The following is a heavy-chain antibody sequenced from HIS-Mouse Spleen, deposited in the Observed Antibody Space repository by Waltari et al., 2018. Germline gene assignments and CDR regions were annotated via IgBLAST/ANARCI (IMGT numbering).Heavy chain of an antibody. V-gene: IGHV4-39*07. CDR2: IYYSGGT. CDR3: TREIPYSSSWYDWYFDL. CDR1: GGSISSSSYY. Sequence: QLQLQESGPGLVKPSETLSLTCTVSGGSISSSSYYWGWIRQTPGKGLEWIGSIYYSGGTYYNPSLKSRVTLAVDTSKNQFSLKLSSVTAADTAVYYCTREIPYSSSWYDWYFDLWGRGTLVTVSS. J-gene: IGHJ2*01. D-gene: IGHD6-13*01.